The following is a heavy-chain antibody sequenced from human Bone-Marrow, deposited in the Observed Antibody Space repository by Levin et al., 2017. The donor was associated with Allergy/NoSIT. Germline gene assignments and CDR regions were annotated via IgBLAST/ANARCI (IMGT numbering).Heavy chain of an antibody. J-gene: IGHJ3*02. V-gene: IGHV3-7*01. CDR2: IKYDGSEK. CDR3: ARIYDSTGYYSGVGAFDI. D-gene: IGHD3-22*01. CDR1: VFTFDAYW. Sequence: GGSLRLSCEASVFTFDAYWMTWVRQAPGKGLEWVAMIKYDGSEKKYVDTVKGRFTIARDNAKNLLFLQMNSLRAEDTAVYYCARIYDSTGYYSGVGAFDIWGRGTLDTVSS.